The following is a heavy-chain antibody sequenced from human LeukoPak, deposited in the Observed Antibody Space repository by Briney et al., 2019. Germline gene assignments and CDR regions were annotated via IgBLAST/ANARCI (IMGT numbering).Heavy chain of an antibody. J-gene: IGHJ2*01. D-gene: IGHD3-9*01. CDR2: IYYSGST. Sequence: KPSETLSLTCTVSGGPISSYYWSWIRQPPGKGLEWIGYIYYSGSTNYNPSLKSRVTISVDTSKNQFSLKLSSVTAADTAVYYCARDRGHYDILTGYYGPYWYFDLWGRGTLVTVSS. V-gene: IGHV4-59*01. CDR1: GGPISSYY. CDR3: ARDRGHYDILTGYYGPYWYFDL.